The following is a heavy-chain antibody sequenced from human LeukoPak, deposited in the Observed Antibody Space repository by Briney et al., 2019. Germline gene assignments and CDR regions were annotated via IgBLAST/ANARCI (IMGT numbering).Heavy chain of an antibody. CDR2: IYYSGST. J-gene: IGHJ3*02. Sequence: PSETLSLTCTVSGGSISSSSYYWGWIRQPPGKGVEWIGSIYYSGSTYYNPSLKSRVTISVDTSKNQFSLKLSSVTAADTAVYYCARRDSGSYYDAFDIWGQGTMVTVSS. D-gene: IGHD1-26*01. CDR3: ARRDSGSYYDAFDI. CDR1: GGSISSSSYY. V-gene: IGHV4-39*01.